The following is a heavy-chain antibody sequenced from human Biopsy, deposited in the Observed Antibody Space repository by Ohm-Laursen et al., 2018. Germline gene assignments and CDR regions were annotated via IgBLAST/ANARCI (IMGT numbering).Heavy chain of an antibody. CDR1: GFTFSSSW. D-gene: IGHD2-8*01. CDR3: ARDSGGGDSINGWYDALDL. J-gene: IGHJ3*01. CDR2: IKQDGSED. Sequence: SLRLSCAASGFTFSSSWMTWVRQAPGKGLEWVAMIKQDGSEDYYVDSVKGRFAVSRDNAKNSAYLQMNSLRTEDTAIYYCARDSGGGDSINGWYDALDLWGRGTTVTVSS. V-gene: IGHV3-7*01.